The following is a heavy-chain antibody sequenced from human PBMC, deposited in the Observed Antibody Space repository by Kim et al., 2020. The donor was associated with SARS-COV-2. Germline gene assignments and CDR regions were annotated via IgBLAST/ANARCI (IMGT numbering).Heavy chain of an antibody. Sequence: DSVKGRFTIARDNSKNTLYLQMISLRPEDTAMYYCAKETCRSTYYYSGMDVWGQGTTVTVSS. D-gene: IGHD2-15*01. CDR3: AKETCRSTYYYSGMDV. V-gene: IGHV3-30*02. J-gene: IGHJ6*02.